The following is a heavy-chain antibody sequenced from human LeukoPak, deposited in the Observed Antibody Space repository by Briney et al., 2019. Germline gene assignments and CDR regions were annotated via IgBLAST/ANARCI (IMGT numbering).Heavy chain of an antibody. Sequence: GESLKISCKGSGYSFTSYWIGWVRQMPGKGLEWMGIIYPGDSDTRYSPSFQGQVTISADKSITTAYLQWSSLKASDTAMYYCARRGIASARYPQSDDAFDIWGQGTMVTVSS. V-gene: IGHV5-51*01. CDR1: GYSFTSYW. CDR2: IYPGDSDT. CDR3: ARRGIASARYPQSDDAFDI. J-gene: IGHJ3*02. D-gene: IGHD6-13*01.